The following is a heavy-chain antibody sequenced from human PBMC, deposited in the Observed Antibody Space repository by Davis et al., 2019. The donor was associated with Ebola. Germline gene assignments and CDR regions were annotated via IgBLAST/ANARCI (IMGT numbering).Heavy chain of an antibody. CDR1: GYTFTSYG. D-gene: IGHD5-18*01. V-gene: IGHV1-18*01. Sequence: ASVKVSCKASGYTFTSYGISWVRQAPGQGLEWMGWISAYNGNTNYAQKFQGRVTITADKSTSTAYMELSSLRSEDTAVYYCARRGTAMVSYYYYGMDVWGQGTTVTVSS. CDR2: ISAYNGNT. J-gene: IGHJ6*02. CDR3: ARRGTAMVSYYYYGMDV.